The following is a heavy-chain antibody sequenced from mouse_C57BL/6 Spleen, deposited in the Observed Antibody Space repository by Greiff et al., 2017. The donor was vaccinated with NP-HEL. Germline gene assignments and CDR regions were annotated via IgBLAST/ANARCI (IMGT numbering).Heavy chain of an antibody. Sequence: QVQLKQPGAELVMPGASVQLSCKASGYTFTSYWMHWVKQRPGPGLEWIGEIDPSDSYTNYNQKFKGQSTLTVDKSSSTAYMQLSSLTSEDSAVYYCARRYDGYYWYFDVWGTGTTVTVSS. CDR3: ARRYDGYYWYFDV. J-gene: IGHJ1*03. D-gene: IGHD2-3*01. CDR2: IDPSDSYT. CDR1: GYTFTSYW. V-gene: IGHV1-69*01.